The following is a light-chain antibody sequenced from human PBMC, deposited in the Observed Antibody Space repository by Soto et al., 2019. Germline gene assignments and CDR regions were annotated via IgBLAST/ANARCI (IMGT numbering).Light chain of an antibody. CDR2: GAF. CDR1: QSVSGNY. J-gene: IGKJ2*01. Sequence: EIVLTQSPGTLSLSPGERATLSCRTSQSVSGNYLVWYQQKPGQALRLLIYGAFSRATGIPDRFSGSGSGTDFALTISRLEPEDFAVYYCQQYSSSPYTFGQGTKLEIK. CDR3: QQYSSSPYT. V-gene: IGKV3-20*01.